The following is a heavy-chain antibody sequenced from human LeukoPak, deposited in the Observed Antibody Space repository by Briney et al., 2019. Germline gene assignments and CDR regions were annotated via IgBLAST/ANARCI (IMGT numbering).Heavy chain of an antibody. CDR3: ASRTDTSYGFDI. CDR2: ISSSGSTI. CDR1: GFTFSDYY. V-gene: IGHV3-11*04. J-gene: IGHJ3*02. Sequence: SPGGSLRLSCAASGFTFSDYYMSWLRQAPGKGLEWVSYISSSGSTIYYADSVKGRFTISRDNSKNTLYLQMNSLRPEDTVAYYCASRTDTSYGFDIWGQGTMVTVSS.